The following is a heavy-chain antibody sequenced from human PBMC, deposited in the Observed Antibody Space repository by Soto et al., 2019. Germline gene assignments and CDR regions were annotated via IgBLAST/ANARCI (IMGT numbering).Heavy chain of an antibody. J-gene: IGHJ5*02. D-gene: IGHD3-10*01. CDR1: GGSMSSGDYY. Sequence: PSETLSLTCTVSGGSMSSGDYYWSWIRQPPGRGLEWIGYIYYSGSAYYNPSLKSRVTLSVDTSQNQFSLKLNFVTAADTAVYYCARVLYYGSGTYDLWGQGTLVTVSS. CDR2: IYYSGSA. CDR3: ARVLYYGSGTYDL. V-gene: IGHV4-30-4*01.